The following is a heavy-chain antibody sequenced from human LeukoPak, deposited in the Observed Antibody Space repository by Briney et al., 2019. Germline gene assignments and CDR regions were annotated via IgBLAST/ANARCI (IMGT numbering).Heavy chain of an antibody. D-gene: IGHD2-15*01. Sequence: PSETLSLTCAVYGGSFSGYYWSWIRQPPGKGLEWIGEINHSGSTNYNPSLKSRVTISVDTSKNQFSLKLSSVTAADTAVYYCARLKSPPVVVAATGWFDPWGQGTLVTVSS. CDR3: ARLKSPPVVVAATGWFDP. V-gene: IGHV4-34*01. CDR1: GGSFSGYY. J-gene: IGHJ5*02. CDR2: INHSGST.